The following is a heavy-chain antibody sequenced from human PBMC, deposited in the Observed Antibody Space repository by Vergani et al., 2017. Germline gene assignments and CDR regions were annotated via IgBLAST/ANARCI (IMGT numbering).Heavy chain of an antibody. D-gene: IGHD6-19*01. CDR2: IYYSGST. CDR1: GGSISSYY. V-gene: IGHV4-59*01. J-gene: IGHJ4*02. CDR3: ARTPEARIAVAGHTDY. Sequence: QVQLQESGPGLVKPSETLSLTCTVSGGSISSYYWSWTRQPPGKGLEWIGYIYYSGSTNYNPSLKSRVTISVDTSKNQFSLKLSSVTAADTAVYYCARTPEARIAVAGHTDYWGQGTLVTVSS.